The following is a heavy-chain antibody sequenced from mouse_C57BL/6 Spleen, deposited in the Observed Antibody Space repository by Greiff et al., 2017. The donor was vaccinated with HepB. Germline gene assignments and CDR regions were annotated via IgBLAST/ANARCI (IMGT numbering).Heavy chain of an antibody. CDR2: ISSGSSTI. V-gene: IGHV5-17*01. Sequence: EVKLVESGGGLVKPGGSLKLSCAASGFTFSDYGMHWVRQAPEKGLEWVAYISSGSSTIYYADTVKGRFTISRDNAKNTLFLQMTSLRSEDTAMYYCARDYGSSPHYFDYWGQGTTLTVSS. J-gene: IGHJ2*01. CDR3: ARDYGSSPHYFDY. CDR1: GFTFSDYG. D-gene: IGHD1-1*01.